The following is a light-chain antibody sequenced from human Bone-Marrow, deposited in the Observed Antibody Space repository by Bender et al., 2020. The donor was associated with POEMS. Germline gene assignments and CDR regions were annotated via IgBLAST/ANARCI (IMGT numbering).Light chain of an antibody. CDR2: INN. CDR1: SSNIGTHP. J-gene: IGLJ3*02. V-gene: IGLV1-44*01. CDR3: AAWEDSLNGWV. Sequence: VLTQPPSASGTPGQRVTISCSGSSSNIGTHPVNWYQQLPGTAPKLLIYINNQRPSGVPDRFSGSKSGTSASLAISGLQSEDEADYYCAAWEDSLNGWVFGGGTKLTVL.